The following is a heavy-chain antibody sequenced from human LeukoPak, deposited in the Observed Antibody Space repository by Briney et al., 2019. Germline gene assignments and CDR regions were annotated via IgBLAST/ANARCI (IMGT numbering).Heavy chain of an antibody. D-gene: IGHD3-22*01. J-gene: IGHJ3*02. CDR2: ISSSGYTI. CDR3: ARSDDSSGYYYRSVVSGAFDI. Sequence: GGSLRLSCAASGFTFSDYYMSWIRQAPGKGLEWVSYISSSGYTIYYADSAKGRFTISRDNAKNSLYLQMNSLRDEDTSEYYCARSDDSSGYYYRSVVSGAFDIWGQGTMVTVSS. V-gene: IGHV3-11*04. CDR1: GFTFSDYY.